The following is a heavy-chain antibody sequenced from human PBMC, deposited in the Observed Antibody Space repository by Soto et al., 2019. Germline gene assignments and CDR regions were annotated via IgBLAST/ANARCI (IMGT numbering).Heavy chain of an antibody. J-gene: IGHJ6*02. Sequence: QVQLVQSGAEVKKPGASVKVSCKASGYTFTSYYMHWVRQAPGQGLEWMGIINPSGGSTSYAQKFQGRVTMTRDTSTSTDYMELSSLRSEDTAVYYCASNMVRGVIIQATYGMDVWGQGTTVTVSS. D-gene: IGHD3-10*01. CDR2: INPSGGST. CDR1: GYTFTSYY. V-gene: IGHV1-46*01. CDR3: ASNMVRGVIIQATYGMDV.